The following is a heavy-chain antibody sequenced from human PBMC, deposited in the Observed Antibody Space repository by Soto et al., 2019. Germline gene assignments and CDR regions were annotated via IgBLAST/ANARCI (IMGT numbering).Heavy chain of an antibody. CDR1: GFTVSSNY. V-gene: IGHV3-53*01. CDR2: IYSGGST. D-gene: IGHD3-22*01. Sequence: PGGPLRLSCAASGFTVSSNYMSWVRQAPGKGLEWVSVIYSGGSTYYADSVKGRFTISRDNSKNTLYLQMNSLRAEDTAVYYCARVYDSSGYYPFDYWGQGTLVTVSS. J-gene: IGHJ4*02. CDR3: ARVYDSSGYYPFDY.